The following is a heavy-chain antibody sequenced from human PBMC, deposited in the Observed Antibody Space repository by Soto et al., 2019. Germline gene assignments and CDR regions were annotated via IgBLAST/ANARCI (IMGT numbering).Heavy chain of an antibody. J-gene: IGHJ4*02. V-gene: IGHV3-21*04. D-gene: IGHD4-4*01. Sequence: PGGSLRLSCEASGFTFSLYAMVWVRQAPGEGLEWVSSISSSSTFISYADSLKGRFSISRDDAKNALFLQMNSLRVEDTAVYFCARDRAYSRFDYWGQGSLVTVSS. CDR2: ISSSSTFI. CDR3: ARDRAYSRFDY. CDR1: GFTFSLYA.